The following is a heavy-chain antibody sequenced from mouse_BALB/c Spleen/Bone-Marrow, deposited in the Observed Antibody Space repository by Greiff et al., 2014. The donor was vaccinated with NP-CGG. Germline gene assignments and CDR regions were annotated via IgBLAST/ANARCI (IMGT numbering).Heavy chain of an antibody. Sequence: QVQLQQSGAELAKPGASVKMSYKASGYTFTSYWMHWVKQRPGQGLEWIGYINPSTGYTEYNQKFKDKATLTADKSSSTAYMQLSSLTSEDSAVYYCARQITTVDYAIDYWGQGTSVTVSS. CDR2: INPSTGYT. CDR1: GYTFTSYW. J-gene: IGHJ4*01. D-gene: IGHD1-1*01. CDR3: ARQITTVDYAIDY. V-gene: IGHV1-4*01.